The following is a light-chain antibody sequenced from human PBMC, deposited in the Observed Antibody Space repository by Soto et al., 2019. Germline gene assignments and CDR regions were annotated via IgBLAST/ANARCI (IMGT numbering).Light chain of an antibody. CDR2: WAS. J-gene: IGKJ1*01. Sequence: DVVMTQSPDSVAVSLGERATITCKSSQTLLYTSNNKNYLAWYQQKPGQSPKLLIYWASTRESGVPDRFSGSGSGTDFTLSISGLQADDVAVYFCQQYYFSPPTFGQGTKVDIK. V-gene: IGKV4-1*01. CDR1: QTLLYTSNNKNY. CDR3: QQYYFSPPT.